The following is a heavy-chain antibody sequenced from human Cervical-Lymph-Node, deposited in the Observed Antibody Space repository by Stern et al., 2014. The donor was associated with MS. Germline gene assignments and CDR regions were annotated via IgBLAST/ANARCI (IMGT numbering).Heavy chain of an antibody. CDR1: DYTFSSFG. CDR2: ISGNNGNT. Sequence: VQLEESGTEVKKPGASVKVSCKASDYTFSSFGISWVRQAPRQGLEWMGWISGNNGNTKYAQKFQDRVTMTTDTATSTAYMELRSLRSDDTAVYYCARDRVNGWYFDYWGQGTLVTVSS. J-gene: IGHJ4*02. CDR3: ARDRVNGWYFDY. V-gene: IGHV1-18*01. D-gene: IGHD6-19*01.